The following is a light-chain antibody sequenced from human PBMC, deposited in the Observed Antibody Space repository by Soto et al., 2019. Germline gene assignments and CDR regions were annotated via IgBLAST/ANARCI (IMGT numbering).Light chain of an antibody. CDR2: GTS. CDR3: QQYGISPPGYT. Sequence: EIVLTQSPDTLSLSPGERATLSCRASQSVLSNYLAWYQQKPEQAPRLLIYGTSRRVTGIPDRFSGSGSGTEFTVTIRNLGPETFAMYYCQQYGISPPGYTFAQGTNLDI. J-gene: IGKJ2*01. CDR1: QSVLSNY. V-gene: IGKV3-20*01.